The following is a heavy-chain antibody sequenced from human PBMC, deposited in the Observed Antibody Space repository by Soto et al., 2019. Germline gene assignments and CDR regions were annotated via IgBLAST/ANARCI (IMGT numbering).Heavy chain of an antibody. V-gene: IGHV5-51*01. Sequence: GESLKISCKGSGYTFTNYWIGWVRQMPGKGLEWMGIIFPGDSDTRYSRSFQGQVAFSADRSSSTAYLQWSSLKASDTAMYYCARLVDYDFWSGYFPFWGQGTMLTVS. J-gene: IGHJ3*01. CDR3: ARLVDYDFWSGYFPF. CDR1: GYTFTNYW. D-gene: IGHD3-3*01. CDR2: IFPGDSDT.